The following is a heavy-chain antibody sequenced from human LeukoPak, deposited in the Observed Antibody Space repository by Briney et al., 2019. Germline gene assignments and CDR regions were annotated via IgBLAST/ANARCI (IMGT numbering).Heavy chain of an antibody. Sequence: PSETLSLTCTVSGGSISSSSYYWGWIRQPPGKGLEWIGSIYHSGSTYYNPSLKSRVTISVDTSKNQFSLKLSSVTAADTAVYYCARDGALSGAGDYWGQGTLVTVSS. V-gene: IGHV4-39*07. D-gene: IGHD3-10*01. CDR1: GGSISSSSYY. CDR3: ARDGALSGAGDY. CDR2: IYHSGST. J-gene: IGHJ4*02.